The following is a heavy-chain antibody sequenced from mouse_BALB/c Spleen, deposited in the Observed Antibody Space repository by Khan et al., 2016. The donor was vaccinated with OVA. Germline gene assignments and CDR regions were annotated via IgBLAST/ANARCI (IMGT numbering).Heavy chain of an antibody. CDR2: IYPGNSDT. D-gene: IGHD1-3*01. Sequence: VQLKESGTVLARPGASVKMSCKASGYSFTSYLIHWVKQRPGQGLEWIGDIYPGNSDTTYTQKFKDKVKLTAGTSANTAYMELSSLTNEDSAVYYCAGGGYSSFAYWGQGTLVTVSA. V-gene: IGHV1-5*01. J-gene: IGHJ3*01. CDR1: GYSFTSYL. CDR3: AGGGYSSFAY.